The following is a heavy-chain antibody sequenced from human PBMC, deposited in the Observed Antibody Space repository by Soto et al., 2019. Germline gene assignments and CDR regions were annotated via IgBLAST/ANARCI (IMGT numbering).Heavy chain of an antibody. Sequence: GGSLRLSRAASGFTFSDYYMSWIREAPGKGLEWVSYISSSSSYTNYADPGKGRFTISRDNAKNSLYLQMNSLRAEDTAVYYCARSGPMGFVVVVADSRGLHHYLMAVSTQRPTVTV. CDR1: GFTFSDYY. D-gene: IGHD2-15*01. J-gene: IGHJ6*02. CDR3: ARSGPMGFVVVVADSRGLHHYLMAV. V-gene: IGHV3-11*06. CDR2: ISSSSSYT.